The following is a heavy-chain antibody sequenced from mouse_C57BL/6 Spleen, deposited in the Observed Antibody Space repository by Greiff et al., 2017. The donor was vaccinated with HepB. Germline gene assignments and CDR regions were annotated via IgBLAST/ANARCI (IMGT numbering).Heavy chain of an antibody. CDR3: ARRRDYYGSSYRYFDV. CDR2: ILPGSGST. V-gene: IGHV1-9*01. Sequence: QVQLQQSGAELMKPGASVKLSCKATGYTFTGYWIEWVKQRPGHGLEWIGEILPGSGSTNYNEKFKGKATFTADTSSNTAYMQLSSLTTEDSAIYYCARRRDYYGSSYRYFDVWGTGTTVTVSS. J-gene: IGHJ1*03. CDR1: GYTFTGYW. D-gene: IGHD1-1*01.